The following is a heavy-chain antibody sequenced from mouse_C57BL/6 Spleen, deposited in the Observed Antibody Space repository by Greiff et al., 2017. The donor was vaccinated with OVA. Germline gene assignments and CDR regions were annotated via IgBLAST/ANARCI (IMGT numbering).Heavy chain of an antibody. CDR3: ARHERGRNSAWFAY. Sequence: QVQLQQSGAELVKPGASVKLSCTASGYTFTEYTIHWVQQRPGQGLAWIGWFYPGSGSIKYPEKFKAKATLTADKSSSTVYMELSRLTSEDSAGDFGARHERGRNSAWFAYWGQGTLVTVSA. CDR1: GYTFTEYT. V-gene: IGHV1-62-2*01. CDR2: FYPGSGSI. D-gene: IGHD1-1*01. J-gene: IGHJ3*01.